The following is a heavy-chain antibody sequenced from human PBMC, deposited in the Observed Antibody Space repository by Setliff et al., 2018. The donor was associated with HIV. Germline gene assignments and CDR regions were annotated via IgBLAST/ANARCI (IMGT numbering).Heavy chain of an antibody. CDR2: VDPEDDET. V-gene: IGHV1-69-2*01. D-gene: IGHD3-10*01. Sequence: ASVKVSCKASGYSFSDYYMHWVQQAPGKGLEWMGRVDPEDDETIYAEKFQDRVTMTEDTSTDTAYMELSSLRSEDTAVYYCATGKLSGSGSPIYNWFDPWGQGTLVTVSS. CDR3: ATGKLSGSGSPIYNWFDP. J-gene: IGHJ5*02. CDR1: GYSFSDYY.